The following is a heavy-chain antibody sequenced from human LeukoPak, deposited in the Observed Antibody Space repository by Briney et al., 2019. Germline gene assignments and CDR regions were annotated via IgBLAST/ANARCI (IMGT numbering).Heavy chain of an antibody. V-gene: IGHV3-9*01. CDR2: ISWNSGSI. CDR1: GFTFDDYA. Sequence: GRSLRLSCAASGFTFDDYAMHWVRLAPGKGLEWVSGISWNSGSIGYADSVKGRFTISRDNAKNSLYLQMNSLRAEDTALYYCAKDISGGGFMDSSGYFDYWGQGTLVTVSS. J-gene: IGHJ4*02. CDR3: AKDISGGGFMDSSGYFDY. D-gene: IGHD3-22*01.